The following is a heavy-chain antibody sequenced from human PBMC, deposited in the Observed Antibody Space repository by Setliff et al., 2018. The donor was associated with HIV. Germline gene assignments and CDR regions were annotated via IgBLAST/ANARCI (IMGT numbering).Heavy chain of an antibody. Sequence: SETLSLTCTVSGGSISSHYWSWIRQPPGKGLEWIGYIYYSGITNYNPSLKSRVTISVDTSKNQFSLKLSSVNAADTAVYYCARDRTDYNVLTGQNYYYYGMDVWGQGTTVTVSS. D-gene: IGHD3-9*01. CDR2: IYYSGIT. CDR1: GGSISSHY. J-gene: IGHJ6*02. V-gene: IGHV4-59*11. CDR3: ARDRTDYNVLTGQNYYYYGMDV.